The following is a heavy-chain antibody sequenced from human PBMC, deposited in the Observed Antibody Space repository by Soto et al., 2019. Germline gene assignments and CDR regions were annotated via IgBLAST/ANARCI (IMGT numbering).Heavy chain of an antibody. CDR3: ARVSVATGEAFDF. Sequence: QVQLVQSGAEVKKPGASVKVSCKASGYTFTSYYIHWVRQDPGHGLEWMGIINPSGATTTYAQMFEGRVTMTRDTSTSTVYMELSSLRSEDTAVYYCARVSVATGEAFDFWGQGTVVTVSS. D-gene: IGHD5-12*01. J-gene: IGHJ3*01. V-gene: IGHV1-46*01. CDR1: GYTFTSYY. CDR2: INPSGATT.